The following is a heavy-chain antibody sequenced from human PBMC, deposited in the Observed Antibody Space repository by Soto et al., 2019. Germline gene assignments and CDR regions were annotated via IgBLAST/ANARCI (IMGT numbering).Heavy chain of an antibody. Sequence: EVHLLESGGGLVQPGGSLRLSCTASGFTSSSYAMTWVRQAPGRGLEGVSGITASGGRTHYADSVKGRFTISRDNSKSTPYLQMNSLRAEDTAVYYCAKDTRYGDYVRWFDSWGQGTLVTVSS. D-gene: IGHD4-17*01. V-gene: IGHV3-23*01. CDR1: GFTSSSYA. J-gene: IGHJ5*01. CDR2: ITASGGRT. CDR3: AKDTRYGDYVRWFDS.